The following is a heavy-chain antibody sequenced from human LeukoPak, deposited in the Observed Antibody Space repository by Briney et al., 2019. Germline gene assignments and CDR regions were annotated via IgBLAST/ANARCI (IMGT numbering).Heavy chain of an antibody. J-gene: IGHJ4*02. D-gene: IGHD5-18*01. CDR2: INWNGGST. CDR3: ARGVDTAMVPFALSDY. Sequence: PGGSLRLSCAASGFTFDDYGMSWVRQAPGKGLEWVSGINWNGGSTGYADSVKGRFTISRDNAKNSLYLQMNSLRAEDTALYYCARGVDTAMVPFALSDYWGQGTLVTVSS. V-gene: IGHV3-20*04. CDR1: GFTFDDYG.